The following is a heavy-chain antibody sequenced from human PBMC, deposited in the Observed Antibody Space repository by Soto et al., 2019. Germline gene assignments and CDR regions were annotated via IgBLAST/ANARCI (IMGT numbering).Heavy chain of an antibody. CDR3: ARAGLRLLKGDWFDP. D-gene: IGHD3-16*01. J-gene: IGHJ5*02. CDR1: GGSFSGYY. CDR2: INHSGST. V-gene: IGHV4-34*01. Sequence: PSETLSLTCAVYGGSFSGYYWSWIRQPPGKGLEWIGEINHSGSTNYNPSLKSRVTISVDTSKNQFSLKLSSVTAADTAVYYCARAGLRLLKGDWFDPWGQGTLVSVSS.